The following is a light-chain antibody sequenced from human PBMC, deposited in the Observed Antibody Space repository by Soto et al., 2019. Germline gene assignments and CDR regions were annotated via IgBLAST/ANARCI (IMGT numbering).Light chain of an antibody. J-gene: IGKJ1*01. CDR1: QSVSSNF. CDR3: QQYHSSPRT. V-gene: IGKV3-20*01. CDR2: GAS. Sequence: ENVLTQSPGTLSLSPGERATLSCRASQSVSSNFLAWYQQKPGQAPRLLIYGASNRATGIPDRFSGSGSGTDVTLTISRLEPEDFAVYYCQQYHSSPRTFGQGTKVEIK.